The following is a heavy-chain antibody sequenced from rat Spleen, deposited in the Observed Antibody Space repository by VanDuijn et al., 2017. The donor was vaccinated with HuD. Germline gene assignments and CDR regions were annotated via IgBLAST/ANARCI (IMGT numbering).Heavy chain of an antibody. J-gene: IGHJ2*01. CDR3: ARETGYNSYFDY. CDR1: GFTFSDCY. D-gene: IGHD1-4*01. CDR2: INTGGGNT. Sequence: EVQLVESDGGLVQPGRSLKLSCAASGFTFSDCYMAWVRQAPTKGLEWVASINTGGGNTYYRDSVKGRFTISRDNAKNTLYLQMDSLRSEDTATYYCARETGYNSYFDYWGQGVMVTVSS. V-gene: IGHV5-25*01.